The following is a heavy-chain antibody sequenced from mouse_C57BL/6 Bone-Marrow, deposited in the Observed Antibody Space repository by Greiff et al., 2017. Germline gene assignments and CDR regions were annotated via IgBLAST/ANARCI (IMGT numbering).Heavy chain of an antibody. V-gene: IGHV1-55*01. J-gene: IGHJ1*03. Sequence: QVQLQQPGAELVKPGASVKMSCKASGYTFTSYWITWVKQRPGQGLEWIGDIYPGSGSTNYNEKFKSKATLTVDTSSSTAYMQLSSLTSEDSAVXYCAREGLGGDCWYFDVWGTGTTVTVSS. CDR1: GYTFTSYW. CDR2: IYPGSGST. CDR3: AREGLGGDCWYFDV. D-gene: IGHD2-13*01.